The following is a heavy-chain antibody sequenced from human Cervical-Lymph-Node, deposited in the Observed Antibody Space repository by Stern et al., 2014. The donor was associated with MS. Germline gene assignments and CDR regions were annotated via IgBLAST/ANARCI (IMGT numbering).Heavy chain of an antibody. Sequence: EMQLVESGGTLVQPGGSLRLSCAASGFTFSSYAMSWVRQAPGKGLEWVSVSSGCDGTTFYAGSVKGRFTISRDNSKNTLLLQMNSLRAEDTAVYYCAKVYGSGPFDYWGQGTLVTVSS. J-gene: IGHJ4*02. CDR2: SSGCDGTT. D-gene: IGHD6-19*01. CDR3: AKVYGSGPFDY. V-gene: IGHV3-23*04. CDR1: GFTFSSYA.